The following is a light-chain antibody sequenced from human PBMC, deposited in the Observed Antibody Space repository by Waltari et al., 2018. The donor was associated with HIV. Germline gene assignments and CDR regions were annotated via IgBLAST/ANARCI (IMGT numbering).Light chain of an antibody. CDR3: QQYETWPLT. J-gene: IGKJ4*01. Sequence: EVVMTQSPVTLSVSQGERATLSCRASQTIRSALAWYQQNPGQAPRLLIYGASTRATGIPDRFSGSGSGTEFTLTISSLQSEDFAVYYCQQYETWPLTFGGGTKVEIK. V-gene: IGKV3-15*01. CDR1: QTIRSA. CDR2: GAS.